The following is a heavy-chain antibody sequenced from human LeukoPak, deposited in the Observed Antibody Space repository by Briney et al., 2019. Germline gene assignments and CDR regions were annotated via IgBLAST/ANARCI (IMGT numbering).Heavy chain of an antibody. CDR3: ARAWTRGNSDAFDI. Sequence: GGSLRLSCAASGFTFSSYEMNWVRQAPRKGLEWVSYISSGGSTMYYPDSVKGRFTISRDNAKSSLYLQMNSLRAEDTAVYFCARAWTRGNSDAFDIWGQGTMVTVSS. J-gene: IGHJ3*02. V-gene: IGHV3-48*03. CDR1: GFTFSSYE. D-gene: IGHD4-23*01. CDR2: ISSGGSTM.